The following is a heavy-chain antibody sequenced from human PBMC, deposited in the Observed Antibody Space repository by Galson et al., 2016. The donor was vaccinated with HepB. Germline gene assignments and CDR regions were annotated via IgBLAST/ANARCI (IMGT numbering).Heavy chain of an antibody. J-gene: IGHJ6*02. V-gene: IGHV3-30*18. CDR3: AKGPTSYFYGMDV. CDR1: GFTFSRYG. Sequence: SLRLSCAASGFTFSRYGMHWVRQAPGKGLEWVAVKSYDGSNKYYADSVKGRFTISRDNSKNTLYLQMNSLRADDMAVYYCAKGPTSYFYGMDVWGQGTTVTVSS. CDR2: KSYDGSNK.